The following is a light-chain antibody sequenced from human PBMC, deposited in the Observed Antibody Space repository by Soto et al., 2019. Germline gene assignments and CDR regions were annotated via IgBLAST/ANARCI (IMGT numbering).Light chain of an antibody. CDR2: DAS. CDR3: QEYNSYSGT. Sequence: PVSLSLSPGGIATVSCRASDGVGRSLAWFQQRPGQAPRLLIYDASNRATGIPSRFGGSGSGTEFTLSISSLQPDDFAIYYCQEYNSYSGTFGPGTKVDIK. CDR1: DGVGRS. V-gene: IGKV3-11*01. J-gene: IGKJ1*01.